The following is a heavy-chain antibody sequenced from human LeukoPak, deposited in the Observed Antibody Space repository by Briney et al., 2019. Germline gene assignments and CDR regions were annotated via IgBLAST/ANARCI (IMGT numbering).Heavy chain of an antibody. Sequence: PSETLSLTCTVSGGSISSSSYYWGWIRQPPGKGLEWIGSIYYSGSTYYNPSLKSRVTISVGTSKNQFSLKLSSVTAADTAVYYRASKGATYSSSWYYFDYWGQGTLVTVPS. CDR3: ASKGATYSSSWYYFDY. J-gene: IGHJ4*02. D-gene: IGHD6-13*01. CDR1: GGSISSSSYY. V-gene: IGHV4-39*01. CDR2: IYYSGST.